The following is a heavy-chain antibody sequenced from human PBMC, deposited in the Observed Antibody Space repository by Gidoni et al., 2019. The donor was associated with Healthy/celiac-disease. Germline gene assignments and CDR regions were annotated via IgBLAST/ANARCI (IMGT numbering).Heavy chain of an antibody. V-gene: IGHV3-30*18. CDR2: ISYDGSNK. CDR3: AKEVTVSWYCSSTSCYPRDAFDI. CDR1: GFTFRRYG. Sequence: QVQLVESGGGVVQPGRSLRLSCAASGFTFRRYGMHWFRQAPGKGLAWVAVISYDGSNKYYADSVKGRFTISRYKSKNTMYLQMNSRRAEDTAVYYCAKEVTVSWYCSSTSCYPRDAFDIWGQGTMVTVSS. D-gene: IGHD2-2*01. J-gene: IGHJ3*02.